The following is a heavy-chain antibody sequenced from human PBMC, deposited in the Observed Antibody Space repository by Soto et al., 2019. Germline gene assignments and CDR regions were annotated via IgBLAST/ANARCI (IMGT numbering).Heavy chain of an antibody. CDR3: AKDIRYSGSYGLGMDV. V-gene: IGHV3-43*01. Sequence: GGSLRLSCAASGFTFDDYTMHWVRQAPGKGLEWVSLISWDGGSTYYADSVKGRFTISRDNSKNSLYLQMNSLRTEDTALYYCAKDIRYSGSYGLGMDVWGQGTTVTVSS. CDR1: GFTFDDYT. D-gene: IGHD1-26*01. J-gene: IGHJ6*02. CDR2: ISWDGGST.